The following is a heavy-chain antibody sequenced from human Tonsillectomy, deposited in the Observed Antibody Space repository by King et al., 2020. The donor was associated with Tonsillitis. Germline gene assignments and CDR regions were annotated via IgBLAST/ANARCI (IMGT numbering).Heavy chain of an antibody. CDR2: ISGSGGST. D-gene: IGHD2-15*01. Sequence: VQLVESGGGLVQPGGSLRLSCAASGVTFSNYAMSWVRQAPGKGLEWVSGISGSGGSTYYADSVKGRFTISRDNFRNTVHLQMKSLRAEDTAVYYCAKGIVVVVASPFENWGQGTLVTVSS. V-gene: IGHV3-23*04. J-gene: IGHJ4*02. CDR3: AKGIVVVVASPFEN. CDR1: GVTFSNYA.